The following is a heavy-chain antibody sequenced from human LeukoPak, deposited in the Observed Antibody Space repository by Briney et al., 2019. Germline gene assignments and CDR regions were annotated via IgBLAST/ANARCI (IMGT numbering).Heavy chain of an antibody. V-gene: IGHV4-59*08. CDR2: IYYTGST. J-gene: IGHJ4*02. Sequence: SETLSLTCTVSGGSINNYYWSWVRQPPGAGLEWLAYIYYTGSTNYNPSLKTRLTISVDTSKNQFSLRLNPVTAADTAVYYCARFSQYYDSPAHYLDYWGQGILVTVSS. D-gene: IGHD3-16*01. CDR1: GGSINNYY. CDR3: ARFSQYYDSPAHYLDY.